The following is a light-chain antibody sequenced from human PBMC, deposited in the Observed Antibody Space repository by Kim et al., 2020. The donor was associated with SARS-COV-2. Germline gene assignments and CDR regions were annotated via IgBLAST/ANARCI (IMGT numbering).Light chain of an antibody. J-gene: IGKJ4*01. CDR2: WAS. Sequence: DIVMTQSPDSLAVSLGERATINCKSSQSVLSIFNNKDYLSWYQQKPGQPPKLLIHWASTRESGVPDRFSGSVSGADFTLTISSLQAEDMAEYNSHKNNTTPQTFGEG. CDR1: QSVLSIFNNKDY. V-gene: IGKV4-1*01. CDR3: HKNNTTPQT.